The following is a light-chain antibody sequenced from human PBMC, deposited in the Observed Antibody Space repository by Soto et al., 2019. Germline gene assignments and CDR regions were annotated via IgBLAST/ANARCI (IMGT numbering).Light chain of an antibody. Sequence: QSVLTQPASVSGSPGQSITISCTGTSSDVGGYDHVSWYQLHPGKAPKLMVFEVSNRPSGVSFRFSGSKSGNTASLTISGLQAEEEADYFCSSYSISTAYLFGTGTKVTVL. V-gene: IGLV2-14*01. J-gene: IGLJ1*01. CDR3: SSYSISTAYL. CDR2: EVS. CDR1: SSDVGGYDH.